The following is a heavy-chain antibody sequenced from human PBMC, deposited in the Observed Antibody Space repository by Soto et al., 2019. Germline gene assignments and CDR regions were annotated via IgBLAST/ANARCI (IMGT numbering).Heavy chain of an antibody. D-gene: IGHD3-22*01. CDR2: MNPNSGNT. Sequence: ASVKVSCKASGDTFTSYDINWVRQATGQGLEWMGWMNPNSGNTGYAQKFQGRVTMTRNTSISTAYMELSSVTAADTAVYYCARLGLLRGSGYYFDYWGQGTLVTVSS. CDR1: GDTFTSYD. J-gene: IGHJ4*02. V-gene: IGHV1-8*01. CDR3: ARLGLLRGSGYYFDY.